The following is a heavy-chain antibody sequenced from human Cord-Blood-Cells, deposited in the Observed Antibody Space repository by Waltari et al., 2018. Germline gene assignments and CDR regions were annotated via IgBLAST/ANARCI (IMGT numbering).Heavy chain of an antibody. V-gene: IGHV4-59*01. CDR3: ARSRSLAY. D-gene: IGHD3-10*01. J-gene: IGHJ4*02. CDR2: IYYSGST. Sequence: QVQLQESGPGLVKPSETLSLTCTVSGGSISSYYWSWVRQPPGKGLEWIGYIYYSGSTNYNPSLKSRFTISVDTSKNQFSLKLSSVTAADTAVYYCARSRSLAYWGQGTLVTVSS. CDR1: GGSISSYY.